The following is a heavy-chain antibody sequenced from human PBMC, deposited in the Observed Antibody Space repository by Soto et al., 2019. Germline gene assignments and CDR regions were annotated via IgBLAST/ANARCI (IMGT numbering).Heavy chain of an antibody. D-gene: IGHD3-10*01. CDR2: ISSSSSYI. CDR1: GFTFSSYS. CDR3: ATYSGSYKVNWFDP. Sequence: GGSLKLSCAASGFTFSSYSMNWVRQAPGKGLEWVSSISSSSSYIYYADSVKGRFTISRDNAKNSLYLQMNSLRAEDTAVYYCATYSGSYKVNWFDPWGQGTLVTVSS. J-gene: IGHJ5*02. V-gene: IGHV3-21*01.